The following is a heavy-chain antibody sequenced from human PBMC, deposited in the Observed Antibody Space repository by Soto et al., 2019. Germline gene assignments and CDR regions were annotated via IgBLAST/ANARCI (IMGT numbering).Heavy chain of an antibody. CDR1: GGTFSSYA. Sequence: GASVKVSCKASGGTFSSYAISWVRQAPGQGLEWMGGIIPIFGTANYAQKFQGRVTITADESTSTAYMELSSLRSEDTAVYYCARGLEDAPINSYYDSSGYSTDGMDVWGQGTTVTVSS. J-gene: IGHJ6*02. CDR3: ARGLEDAPINSYYDSSGYSTDGMDV. V-gene: IGHV1-69*13. CDR2: IIPIFGTA. D-gene: IGHD3-22*01.